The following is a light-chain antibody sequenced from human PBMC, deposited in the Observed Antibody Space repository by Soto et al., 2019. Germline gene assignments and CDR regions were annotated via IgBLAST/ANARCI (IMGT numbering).Light chain of an antibody. CDR1: QNISSY. J-gene: IGKJ5*01. CDR2: VAS. V-gene: IGKV1-39*01. Sequence: DIQMTQSPSSLSASVGDRVTITCRASQNISSYLNWHQQKLGKAPKLLIYVASSLQSGVSSRFSGSGSGTDFTLTIGRRQPEDFATYYCQQSYYSPITFGQGTRLEIK. CDR3: QQSYYSPIT.